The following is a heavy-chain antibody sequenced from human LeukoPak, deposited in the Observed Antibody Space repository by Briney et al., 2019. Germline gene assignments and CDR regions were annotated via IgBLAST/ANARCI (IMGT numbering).Heavy chain of an antibody. J-gene: IGHJ6*02. Sequence: GGSLRLSCAASGFTVSSNYMSWVRQAPGKGLEWVSVIYSGGSTYYADSVEGRFTISRHNSKNTLYLQMNSLRAEDTAVYYCARDFAGSGSYYYYGMDVWGQGTTVTVSS. CDR1: GFTVSSNY. CDR3: ARDFAGSGSYYYYGMDV. CDR2: IYSGGST. D-gene: IGHD3-10*01. V-gene: IGHV3-53*04.